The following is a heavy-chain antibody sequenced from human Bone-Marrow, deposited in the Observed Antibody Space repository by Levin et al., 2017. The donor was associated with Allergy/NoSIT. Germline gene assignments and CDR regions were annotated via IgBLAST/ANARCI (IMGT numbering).Heavy chain of an antibody. CDR1: GFTFSSYE. Sequence: LSLTCAASGFTFSSYEMNWVRQAPGKGLEWVSYISSSGSTIYYADSVKGRFTISRDNAKNSLYLQMNSLRAEDTAVYYCARDSEYSGYDWPSWTKKYYYYYGMDVWGQGTTVTVSS. V-gene: IGHV3-48*03. D-gene: IGHD5-12*01. J-gene: IGHJ6*02. CDR2: ISSSGSTI. CDR3: ARDSEYSGYDWPSWTKKYYYYYGMDV.